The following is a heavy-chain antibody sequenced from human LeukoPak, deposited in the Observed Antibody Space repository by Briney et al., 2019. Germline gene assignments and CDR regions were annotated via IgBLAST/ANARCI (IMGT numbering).Heavy chain of an antibody. Sequence: PGRSLRLSCAASGFTFSSYGMHWVRQAPGKGLERVVVISYDGSNDYYADSVKDRFTISRDHSRDKLYLQMNSLRDEDTAVYYCAKDMGQQLVHFYFDYWGQGTLVTVSS. J-gene: IGHJ4*02. V-gene: IGHV3-30*18. CDR2: ISYDGSND. CDR1: GFTFSSYG. D-gene: IGHD6-13*01. CDR3: AKDMGQQLVHFYFDY.